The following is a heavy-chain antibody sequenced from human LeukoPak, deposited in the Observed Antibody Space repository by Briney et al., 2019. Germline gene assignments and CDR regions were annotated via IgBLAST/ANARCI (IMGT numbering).Heavy chain of an antibody. CDR2: IFHSGST. CDR1: GFTVSSNY. V-gene: IGHV4-4*02. J-gene: IGHJ6*03. D-gene: IGHD2-2*02. Sequence: PGGSLRLSCAASGFTVSSNYMSWVRQPPGKGLEWIGEIFHSGSTNYNPSLKSRVTISVDKSKNQFSLKLTSVTAADTAVYYCAREARKVPAAISSIRYYYYMDVWGKGTTVTVSS. CDR3: AREARKVPAAISSIRYYYYMDV.